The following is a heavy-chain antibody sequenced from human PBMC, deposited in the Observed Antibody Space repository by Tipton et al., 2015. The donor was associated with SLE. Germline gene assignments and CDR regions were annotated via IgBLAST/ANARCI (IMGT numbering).Heavy chain of an antibody. V-gene: IGHV4-39*07. CDR1: GGSISSSSYY. J-gene: IGHJ6*02. Sequence: TLSLTCTVSGGSISSSSYYWGWIRQPPGKGLEWIGSIYYSGSTYSNPSLKSRVTISVDTSKNQFSLKLSSVTAADTAVYYCARLSSSSLGMDVWGQGTTVTVSS. D-gene: IGHD6-6*01. CDR2: IYYSGST. CDR3: ARLSSSSLGMDV.